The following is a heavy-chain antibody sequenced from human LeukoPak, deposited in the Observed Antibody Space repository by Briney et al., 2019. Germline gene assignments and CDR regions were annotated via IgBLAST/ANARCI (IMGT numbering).Heavy chain of an antibody. CDR2: IYYSGST. V-gene: IGHV4-59*01. CDR1: GGSISSYY. D-gene: IGHD5-24*01. J-gene: IGHJ4*02. Sequence: SETLSLTCTVSGGSISSYYWSWIRQPPGKGLEWIGYIYYSGSTNYNPSLKSRVTISVDTSKNQFSLKLSSVTAADTAVYYCAREMGDGYNYNFDYWGQGTLVTVSS. CDR3: AREMGDGYNYNFDY.